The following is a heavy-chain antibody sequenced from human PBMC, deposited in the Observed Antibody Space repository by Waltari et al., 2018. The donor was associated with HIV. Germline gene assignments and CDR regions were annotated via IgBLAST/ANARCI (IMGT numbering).Heavy chain of an antibody. CDR1: GFTFSSYS. CDR3: ARDAYYDILTGYSPVIDY. CDR2: ISSSSSTI. J-gene: IGHJ4*02. V-gene: IGHV3-48*02. D-gene: IGHD3-9*01. Sequence: EVQLVESGGGLVQPGGSLRLSCAASGFTFSSYSMNWVRQAPGKGLEWVSYISSSSSTIYYADSVKGRFTISRDNAKNSLYLQMNSLRDEDTAVYYCARDAYYDILTGYSPVIDYWGQGTLVTVSS.